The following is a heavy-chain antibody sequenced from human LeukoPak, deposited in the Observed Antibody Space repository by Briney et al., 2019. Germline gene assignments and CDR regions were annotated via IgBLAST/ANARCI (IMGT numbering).Heavy chain of an antibody. J-gene: IGHJ3*02. CDR2: IYYSGST. CDR1: GGAISSSSSY. D-gene: IGHD6-13*01. V-gene: IGHV4-39*01. Sequence: SETLSLTCTVSGGAISSSSSYCGWIRPPPGKGLEWIGSIYYSGSTYYNPSLKSRVTISVDTSKNQFSLKLSSVTAADTAVYYCATAAAGIRNAFDIWGQGTMVTVSS. CDR3: ATAAAGIRNAFDI.